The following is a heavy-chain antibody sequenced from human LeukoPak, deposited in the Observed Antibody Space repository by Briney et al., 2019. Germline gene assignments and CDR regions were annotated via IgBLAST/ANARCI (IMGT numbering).Heavy chain of an antibody. CDR2: ISSSSSTI. D-gene: IGHD3-3*01. Sequence: GGSLRLSCAASGFTFSSYSMNWVRQAPGKGLEWVSYISSSSSTIYYADSVKGRFTISRDNAKNSLYVQMNSLRAEDTAVYYCARAYYDFWSGYSYYFDYWGQGTLVTVSS. V-gene: IGHV3-48*01. CDR3: ARAYYDFWSGYSYYFDY. J-gene: IGHJ4*02. CDR1: GFTFSSYS.